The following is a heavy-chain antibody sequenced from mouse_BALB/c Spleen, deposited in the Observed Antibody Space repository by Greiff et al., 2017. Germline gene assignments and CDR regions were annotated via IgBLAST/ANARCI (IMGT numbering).Heavy chain of an antibody. J-gene: IGHJ3*01. Sequence: QVQLQQSGAELVRPGSSVKISCKASGYAFSSYWMNWVKQRPGQGLEWIGQIYPGDGDTNYNGKFKGKATLTADKSSSTAYMQLSSLTSEDSAVYFCARWDYGSSYPFAYWGQGTLVTVSA. CDR1: GYAFSSYW. CDR3: ARWDYGSSYPFAY. V-gene: IGHV1-80*01. CDR2: IYPGDGDT. D-gene: IGHD1-1*01.